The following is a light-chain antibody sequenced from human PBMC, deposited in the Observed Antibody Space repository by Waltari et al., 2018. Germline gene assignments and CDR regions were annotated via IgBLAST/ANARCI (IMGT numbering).Light chain of an antibody. CDR3: QQCSGSPPT. V-gene: IGKV3-11*01. J-gene: IGKJ4*01. Sequence: EMVLTPSPATLSLSPGERAILYSRSSKRLYNFLSWYQQKPGQAPRLLIYDSSNRASDIPDRFSGSGSGTDFTLTISSLEAEDFAVYYCQQCSGSPPTFGGGTKVDI. CDR1: KRLYNF. CDR2: DSS.